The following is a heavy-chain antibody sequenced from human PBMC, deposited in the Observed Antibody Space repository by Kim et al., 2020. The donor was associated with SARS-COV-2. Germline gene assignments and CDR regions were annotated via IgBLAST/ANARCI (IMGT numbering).Heavy chain of an antibody. V-gene: IGHV3-9*01. Sequence: GGSLRLSCAASGFTFDDYAMHWVRQAPGKGLEWVSGISWNSGSIGYADSVKGRFTISRDNAKNSLYLQMNSLRAEDTALYYCAKDMGGGRIAAAGWFDPWGQGTLVTVSS. J-gene: IGHJ5*02. D-gene: IGHD6-13*01. CDR3: AKDMGGGRIAAAGWFDP. CDR1: GFTFDDYA. CDR2: ISWNSGSI.